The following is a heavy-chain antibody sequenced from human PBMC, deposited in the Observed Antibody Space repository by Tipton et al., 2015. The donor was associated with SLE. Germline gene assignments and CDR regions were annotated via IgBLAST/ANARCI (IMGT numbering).Heavy chain of an antibody. D-gene: IGHD4-17*01. CDR2: VTNSGGTT. V-gene: IGHV3-23*01. CDR1: GFAFSFHT. J-gene: IGHJ4*02. Sequence: GSLRLSCAASGFAFSFHTMTWVRQAPGKGLEWVSGVTNSGGTTWYADSVKGRFTISRDNSKNTLYLQMNNLRPEDTAVYYCAGDAYGDSTVLLDYWGQGTLVTVSS. CDR3: AGDAYGDSTVLLDY.